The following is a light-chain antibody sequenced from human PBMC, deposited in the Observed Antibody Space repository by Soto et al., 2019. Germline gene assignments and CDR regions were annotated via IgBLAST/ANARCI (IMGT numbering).Light chain of an antibody. J-gene: IGLJ2*01. Sequence: QSVLTQPPSASGTPGQRVTISCSGSSSNIGSNTVNWYQPLPGTAPKLLIYSNNQRPSGVPDRFSGSKSGTSASLAISGLQSEDEADYYCSAWDDSLNGPVFGGGTTLTVL. CDR3: SAWDDSLNGPV. V-gene: IGLV1-44*01. CDR1: SSNIGSNT. CDR2: SNN.